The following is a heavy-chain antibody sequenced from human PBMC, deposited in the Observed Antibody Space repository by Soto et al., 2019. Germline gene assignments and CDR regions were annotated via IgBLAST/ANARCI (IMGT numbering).Heavy chain of an antibody. D-gene: IGHD1-1*01. CDR2: IYYTGSS. V-gene: IGHV4-39*01. J-gene: IGHJ5*02. Sequence: SETLSLTCTVSGDSMNWNNFYCAWIRQPPGKGLEWIGNIYYTGSSYFNPSLTGRVTMSVDMSKNQVSLKVKSVTAADTAVYFCALSGLAERRASDWFDPWGQGTLVTVSS. CDR3: ALSGLAERRASDWFDP. CDR1: GDSMNWNNFY.